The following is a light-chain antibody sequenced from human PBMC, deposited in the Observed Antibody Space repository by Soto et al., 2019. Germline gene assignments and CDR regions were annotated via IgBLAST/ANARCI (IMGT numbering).Light chain of an antibody. V-gene: IGKV1-5*01. CDR3: QQLNSYPRLT. CDR2: EAS. J-gene: IGKJ4*01. CDR1: QTISSW. Sequence: DIQMTQSPSTLSGSVGDRVTITCRASQTISSWLAWYQAKPGKAPKLLIYEASSLESGVPSRFSGSGSGTDFTLTISSLQPEDFATYYCQQLNSYPRLTFGGGTKVDIK.